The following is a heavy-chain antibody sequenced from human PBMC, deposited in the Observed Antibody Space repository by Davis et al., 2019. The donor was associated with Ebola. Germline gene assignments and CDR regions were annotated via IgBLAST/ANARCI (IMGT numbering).Heavy chain of an antibody. D-gene: IGHD6-19*01. J-gene: IGHJ4*02. V-gene: IGHV4-59*02. CDR3: ARAYTSGWFDY. CDR1: GGSVRTYC. CDR2: ICYGGST. Sequence: SETLSLTCTVSGGSVRTYCWSWIRQPPGKGLEWIGFICYGGSTNYNPSLKTRVTISLDTSKNQVSLNLTSVTAADTAVYFCARAYTSGWFDYWGQGTLVTVSS.